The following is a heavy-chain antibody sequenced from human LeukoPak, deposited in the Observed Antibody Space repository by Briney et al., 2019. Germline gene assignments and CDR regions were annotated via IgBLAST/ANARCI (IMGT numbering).Heavy chain of an antibody. V-gene: IGHV2-5*02. Sequence: SGPTLVNPTQTLTLACTFSGCAISTSGLGVAWIRQPPGKALELLVLISWDDKNRYSTSLKNTLTLTTCTSKNHVLRTMSNMDPEDTATYRCAHSHGYGSSWSGFDYWGQGILVTVSS. D-gene: IGHD6-13*01. CDR2: ISWDDKN. CDR3: AHSHGYGSSWSGFDY. CDR1: GCAISTSGLG. J-gene: IGHJ4*02.